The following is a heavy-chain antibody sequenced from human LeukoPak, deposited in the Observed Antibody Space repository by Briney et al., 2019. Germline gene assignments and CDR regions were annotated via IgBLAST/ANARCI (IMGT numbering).Heavy chain of an antibody. CDR3: ATDRVYRSSGRSWGFFDY. J-gene: IGHJ4*03. D-gene: IGHD6-19*01. CDR2: CYPKNNKM. Sequence: ASVKVSCKISGYSLSDLSIHWVRAPPEEGLKWMGGCYPKNNKMVYLQKIQDRVTMTEDTSSDTAYMELTSLRSEDTAVYFCATDRVYRSSGRSWGFFDYWGQGTLVIVSS. CDR1: GYSLSDLS. V-gene: IGHV1-24*01.